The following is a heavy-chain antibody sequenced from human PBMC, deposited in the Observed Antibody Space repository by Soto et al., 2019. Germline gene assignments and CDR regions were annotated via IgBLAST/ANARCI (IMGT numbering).Heavy chain of an antibody. V-gene: IGHV3-30*18. CDR2: ISYDGSNK. Sequence: QVQLVESGGGVVQPGRSLRLSCAASGFTFSSYGMHWVRQAPGKGLEWVAVISYDGSNKYYADSVKGRFTISRDNSKNTLYLQMNSRRAEDTAVYYCAKLWDYYDSSGYTAFDYWGQGTLVTVSS. D-gene: IGHD3-22*01. CDR1: GFTFSSYG. CDR3: AKLWDYYDSSGYTAFDY. J-gene: IGHJ4*02.